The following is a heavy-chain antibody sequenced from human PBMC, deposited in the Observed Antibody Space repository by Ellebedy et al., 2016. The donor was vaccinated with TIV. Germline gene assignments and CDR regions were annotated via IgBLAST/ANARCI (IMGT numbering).Heavy chain of an antibody. V-gene: IGHV1-8*01. CDR1: GYTFTSCD. Sequence: ASVKVSCXASGYTFTSCDINWVRQATGQGLEWMGWMNPNSGNTGYAQKFQGRVTMTRNTSISTAYMELSSLRSEDTAVYYCARGADSSGWYPGFDPWGQGTLVTVSS. CDR2: MNPNSGNT. D-gene: IGHD6-19*01. J-gene: IGHJ5*02. CDR3: ARGADSSGWYPGFDP.